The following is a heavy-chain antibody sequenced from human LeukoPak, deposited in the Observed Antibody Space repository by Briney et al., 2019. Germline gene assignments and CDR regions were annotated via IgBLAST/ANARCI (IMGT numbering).Heavy chain of an antibody. CDR3: AKAPTARAHYYYMDV. Sequence: GRSLRLSCAASGFTFDDYAMHWVRQAPGKGLEWVSGISWSSGSIGYADSVKGRFTISRDNAKNSLYLQMNSLKAEDTALYYCAKAPTARAHYYYMDVWGKGTTVTVSS. CDR1: GFTFDDYA. CDR2: ISWSSGSI. D-gene: IGHD5-18*01. J-gene: IGHJ6*03. V-gene: IGHV3-9*01.